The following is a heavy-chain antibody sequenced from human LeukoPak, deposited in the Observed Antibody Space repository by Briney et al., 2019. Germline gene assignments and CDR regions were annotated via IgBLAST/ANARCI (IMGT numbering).Heavy chain of an antibody. CDR3: AKGQFGSYYERFDY. CDR2: ISGGGGST. Sequence: GGSLRLSCAASGFTLSSYAMSWVRQAPGKGLEWVSAISGGGGSTYYADSVKGRFTISRDNSKNTLYLQMNSLRAEDTAVYYCAKGQFGSYYERFDYWGQGTLVTVSS. CDR1: GFTLSSYA. D-gene: IGHD1-26*01. V-gene: IGHV3-23*01. J-gene: IGHJ4*02.